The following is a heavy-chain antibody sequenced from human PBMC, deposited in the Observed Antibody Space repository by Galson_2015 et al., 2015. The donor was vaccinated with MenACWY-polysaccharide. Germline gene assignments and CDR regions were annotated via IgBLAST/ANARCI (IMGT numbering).Heavy chain of an antibody. Sequence: SVKVSCKASGYTFTSNAINWVRQAPGRGLEWTGWMSPTSGNTGSAQKFQGRVTMTWSTSISTAYMELSSLRSEDTATYYCARGGRGAWYEGDYWGQGTLFTVAS. CDR2: MSPTSGNT. CDR1: GYTFTSNA. D-gene: IGHD6-19*01. V-gene: IGHV1-8*01. J-gene: IGHJ4*02. CDR3: ARGGRGAWYEGDY.